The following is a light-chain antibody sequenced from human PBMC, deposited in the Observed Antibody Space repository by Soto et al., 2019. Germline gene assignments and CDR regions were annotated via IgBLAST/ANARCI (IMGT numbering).Light chain of an antibody. CDR1: QDISNE. CDR2: AVS. CDR3: LQDFTYPLT. V-gene: IGKV1-6*01. J-gene: IGKJ4*01. Sequence: AIQMTQSPSSLSASVGERVTITCRASQDISNELAWYQQKPGKAPNLLIYAVSNLQSGVPSRFSGRGSGTDFTLTISSLQPEDFATYYCLQDFTYPLTFGGGTKVALK.